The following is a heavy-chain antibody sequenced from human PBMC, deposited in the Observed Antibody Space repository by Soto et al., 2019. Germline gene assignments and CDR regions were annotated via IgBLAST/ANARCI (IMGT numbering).Heavy chain of an antibody. CDR2: IYYSGST. Sequence: QVQLQESGPGLVKPSETLSLTCTVSGGSVSSGSYYWSWIRQPPGKGLEWIGCIYYSGSTNYNPSLKSRVTISVDTSKNPSYLKMSSVTAADTAVYYCARLGYYYGSGSDYWGQGTLVTVSS. CDR1: GGSVSSGSYY. J-gene: IGHJ4*02. CDR3: ARLGYYYGSGSDY. D-gene: IGHD3-10*01. V-gene: IGHV4-61*01.